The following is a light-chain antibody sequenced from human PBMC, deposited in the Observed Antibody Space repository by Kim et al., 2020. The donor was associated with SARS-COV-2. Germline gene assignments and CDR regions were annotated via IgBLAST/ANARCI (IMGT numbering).Light chain of an antibody. V-gene: IGKV3-15*01. J-gene: IGKJ4*01. CDR2: DAS. CDR3: QQYDNWPPLT. Sequence: EIVLTQFPATLSVSPGERATLSCRASQRVGSSVAWYQQRPGQAPRLLIYDASTRDAGIPARFRGSGFGTEFTLTISSLQSEDFAVYYCQQYDNWPPLTFGGGPKLEI. CDR1: QRVGSS.